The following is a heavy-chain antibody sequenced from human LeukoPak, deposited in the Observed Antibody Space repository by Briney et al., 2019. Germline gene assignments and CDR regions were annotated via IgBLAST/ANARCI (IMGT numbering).Heavy chain of an antibody. CDR1: GYSITNGHY. CDR2: IYHTGSN. Sequence: SETLSLTCTVSGYSITNGHYWGWIRQPPGKGLEWIGSIYHTGSNYYNLSLKSRVTISVDTSKSQFSLKLSSVTAADTAVYYCARGLYYYDSSGYYFYWGQGTLVTVSS. J-gene: IGHJ4*02. CDR3: ARGLYYYDSSGYYFY. D-gene: IGHD3-22*01. V-gene: IGHV4-38-2*02.